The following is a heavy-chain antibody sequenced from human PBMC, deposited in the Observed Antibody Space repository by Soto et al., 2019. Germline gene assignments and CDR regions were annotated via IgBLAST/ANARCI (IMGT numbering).Heavy chain of an antibody. D-gene: IGHD6-6*01. CDR1: GYTFTGYY. CDR2: INPNSGGT. V-gene: IGHV1-2*04. J-gene: IGHJ6*02. Sequence: ASVKVSCKASGYTFTGYYMHWVRQASGQGLEWMGWINPNSGGTNYAQKFQGWVTMTRDTSISTAYMELSRLRSDDTAVYYCAREVVAAPLHYYYGMDVWGQGTTVTVSS. CDR3: AREVVAAPLHYYYGMDV.